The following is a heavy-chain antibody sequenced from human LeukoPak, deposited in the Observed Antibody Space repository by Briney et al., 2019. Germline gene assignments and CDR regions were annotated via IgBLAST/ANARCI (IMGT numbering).Heavy chain of an antibody. CDR2: IKQDGSEK. D-gene: IGHD3-22*01. CDR3: ARCYYDSSGYSFFDY. J-gene: IGHJ4*02. V-gene: IGHV3-7*01. Sequence: GGSLRLSCAASGFSFSSYWMSWVRQAPGKGLEWVANIKQDGSEKYYVDSVKGRFTISRDNAKNSLYLQMNSLRAEDTAVYSCARCYYDSSGYSFFDYWGQGTLVTVSS. CDR1: GFSFSSYW.